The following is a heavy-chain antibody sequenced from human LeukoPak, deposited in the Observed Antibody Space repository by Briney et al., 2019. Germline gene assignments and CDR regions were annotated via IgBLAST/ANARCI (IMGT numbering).Heavy chain of an antibody. V-gene: IGHV3-23*01. CDR1: GFTFRNHA. D-gene: IGHD6-19*01. J-gene: IGHJ5*02. CDR2: ISTDGVNT. Sequence: GGSLRLSCAASGFTFRNHAMNWVRQTPGKGLEWVSSISTDGVNTYYANSVKGRFTISRDTSKDTLYLQMNSLSAEDTAVYYCARCTKYTTGWCNWFDPWGQGTLVTVSS. CDR3: ARCTKYTTGWCNWFDP.